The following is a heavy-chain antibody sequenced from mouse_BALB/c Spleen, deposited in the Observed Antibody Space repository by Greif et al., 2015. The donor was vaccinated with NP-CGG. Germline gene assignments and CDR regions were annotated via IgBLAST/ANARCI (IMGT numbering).Heavy chain of an antibody. J-gene: IGHJ4*01. V-gene: IGHV1S81*02. CDR2: INPSNGGT. D-gene: IGHD2-10*01. Sequence: QVQLKQSGAELVKPGASVKLSCKASGYTFTSYYMYWVKQRPGQGLEWIGEINPSNGGTNFNEKFKSKATLTVDKSSSTAYMQLSSLTSEDSAVYYCTRSYYPYAMDYWGQGTSVTVSS. CDR1: GYTFTSYY. CDR3: TRSYYPYAMDY.